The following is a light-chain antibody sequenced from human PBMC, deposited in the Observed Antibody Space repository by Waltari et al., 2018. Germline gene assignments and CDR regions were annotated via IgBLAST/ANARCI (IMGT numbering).Light chain of an antibody. Sequence: VLPQSLDTLFLLPGKRLTPTCGASQSVSRALAWYQQKPGQAPRLLMFGASSRATGIPDRFSGSGSGTDFSLTISRLEPEDFAVYYCQHYVNLPGTFGQGTKVEI. V-gene: IGKV3-20*01. CDR3: QHYVNLPGT. CDR2: GAS. CDR1: QSVSRA. J-gene: IGKJ1*01.